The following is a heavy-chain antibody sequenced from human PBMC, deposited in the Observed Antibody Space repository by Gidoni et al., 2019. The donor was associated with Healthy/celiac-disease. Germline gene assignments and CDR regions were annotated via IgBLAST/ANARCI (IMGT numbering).Heavy chain of an antibody. CDR2: IKSKTDGGTT. CDR3: TTDPFYYDFWSGYSFFDY. J-gene: IGHJ4*02. CDR1: GFTFRNAW. V-gene: IGHV3-15*01. D-gene: IGHD3-3*01. Sequence: EVQLVESGGGLVKPGGSLRLSCAASGFTFRNAWMSWVRQAPGKGLEWVGRIKSKTDGGTTDYAAPVKGRFTISRDDSKNTLYLQMNSLKTEDTAVYYCTTDPFYYDFWSGYSFFDYWGQGTLVTVSS.